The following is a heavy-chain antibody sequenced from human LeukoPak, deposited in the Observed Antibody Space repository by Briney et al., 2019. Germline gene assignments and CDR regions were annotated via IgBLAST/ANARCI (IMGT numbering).Heavy chain of an antibody. CDR3: ARQKCTSTSCLTKNAFDI. D-gene: IGHD2-2*01. V-gene: IGHV4-59*08. J-gene: IGHJ3*02. CDR1: GGSISSHY. CDR2: IYTSGST. Sequence: SETLSLTCTVSGGSISSHYWSWIRQPPGKGLEWIGYIYTSGSTNYNPPLKSRVTISVDTSKNQFSLDLSSVTAADTAVYYCARQKCTSTSCLTKNAFDIWGQGTMVTVSS.